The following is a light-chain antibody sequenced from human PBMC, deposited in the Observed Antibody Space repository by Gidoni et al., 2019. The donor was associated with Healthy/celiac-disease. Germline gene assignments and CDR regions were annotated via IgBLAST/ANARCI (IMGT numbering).Light chain of an antibody. CDR2: AAS. Sequence: DIQMTPSPSSLSASVGDRVTITCRASQRISSYLNWDQQKPGKAPKLLIYAASSLQSGVPSRFSGSGSGTDFTLTISSLQPEDFATYYCQQSYSTPRTFGGGTKVEIK. J-gene: IGKJ4*01. V-gene: IGKV1-39*01. CDR3: QQSYSTPRT. CDR1: QRISSY.